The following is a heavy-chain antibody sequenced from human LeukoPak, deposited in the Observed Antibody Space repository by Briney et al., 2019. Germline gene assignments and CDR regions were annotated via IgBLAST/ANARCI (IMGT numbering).Heavy chain of an antibody. CDR1: GGSFSGYY. CDR3: ARARTPLTYYYYYMDV. Sequence: SETLSLTCAVYGGSFSGYYWSWIRQPPGKGLDWIGELNHSGSTNYNPSLKSRVTISVDTSKNQFSLKLSSVTAADTAVYYCARARTPLTYYYYYMDVWGKGTTVTVSS. V-gene: IGHV4-34*01. CDR2: LNHSGST. J-gene: IGHJ6*03.